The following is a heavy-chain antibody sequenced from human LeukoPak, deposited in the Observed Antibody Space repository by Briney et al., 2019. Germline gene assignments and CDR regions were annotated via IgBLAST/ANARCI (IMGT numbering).Heavy chain of an antibody. D-gene: IGHD2-15*01. J-gene: IGHJ4*02. CDR2: ISGSGGST. CDR3: AKDLGVVVAATTDFDY. V-gene: IGHV3-23*01. Sequence: GGSLRLSCAASGFTFSSYAMSWVRQAPGKGLEWVSAISGSGGSTYYADSVKGRFTISRDNSKNTLYLQMNSLRAEDTAVYYCAKDLGVVVAATTDFDYWGQGTLVTVSS. CDR1: GFTFSSYA.